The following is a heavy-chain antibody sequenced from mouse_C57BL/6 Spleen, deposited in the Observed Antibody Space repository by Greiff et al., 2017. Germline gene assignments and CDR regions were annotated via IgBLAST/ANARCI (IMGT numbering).Heavy chain of an antibody. CDR3: ARQYYGSREFAY. V-gene: IGHV1-66*01. CDR2: IYPGSGNT. D-gene: IGHD1-1*01. Sequence: QVQLKESGPELVKPGASVKISCKASGYSFTSYYIHWVKQRPGQGLEWIGWIYPGSGNTKYNEKFKGKATLTADTSSSTAYMQLSSLTSADSAVYYCARQYYGSREFAYWGQGTLVTVSA. CDR1: GYSFTSYY. J-gene: IGHJ3*01.